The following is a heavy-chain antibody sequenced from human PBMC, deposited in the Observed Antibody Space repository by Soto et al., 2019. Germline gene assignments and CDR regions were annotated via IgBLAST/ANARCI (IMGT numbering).Heavy chain of an antibody. CDR3: ARVPPERVRGVRVPTNWFDP. Sequence: QVQLVQSGAEVKKPGASVKVSCKASGYTFTGYYMHWVRQAPGQGLEWMGWINPNSGGTNYAQKFKGRVTMTRDTSISQAYMELSRLRSDDTAVYYCARVPPERVRGVRVPTNWFDPWGQGTLVTVSS. CDR1: GYTFTGYY. V-gene: IGHV1-2*02. J-gene: IGHJ5*02. D-gene: IGHD3-10*01. CDR2: INPNSGGT.